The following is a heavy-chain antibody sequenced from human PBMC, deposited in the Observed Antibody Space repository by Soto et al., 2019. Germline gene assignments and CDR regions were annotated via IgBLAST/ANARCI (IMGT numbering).Heavy chain of an antibody. D-gene: IGHD6-19*01. Sequence: KTSETLSLTCSVSGGSISSSSYYWGWIRQPPGKGLEWIGTIYYSGSTYYNPSLKSRVTISVDRSKDQFSLKVSSVTAADTAVYYCARRGAVTVSPSDYWGKGTLRTVSS. CDR3: ARRGAVTVSPSDY. J-gene: IGHJ4*02. V-gene: IGHV4-39*01. CDR2: IYYSGST. CDR1: GGSISSSSYY.